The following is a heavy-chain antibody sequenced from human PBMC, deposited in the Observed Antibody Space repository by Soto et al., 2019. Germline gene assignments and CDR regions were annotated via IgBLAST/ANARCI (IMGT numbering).Heavy chain of an antibody. CDR3: AKWSPAAGDYWYFDL. CDR2: ISYDGSNK. J-gene: IGHJ2*01. CDR1: GFTFSSYG. Sequence: QVQLVESGGGVVQPGRSLRLSCAASGFTFSSYGMHWVRQAPGKGLEWVAVISYDGSNKYYADSVKGRFTISRDNSKNTLYLQMNSLRAEDTAVYYCAKWSPAAGDYWYFDLWGRGTLVTVSS. D-gene: IGHD6-13*01. V-gene: IGHV3-30*18.